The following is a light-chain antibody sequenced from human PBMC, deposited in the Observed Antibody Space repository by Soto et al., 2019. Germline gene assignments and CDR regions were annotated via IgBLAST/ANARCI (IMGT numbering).Light chain of an antibody. CDR3: CSFARSSTSYV. CDR1: SSDVGSSNL. V-gene: IGLV2-23*01. Sequence: QSALTQPASVSGSPGQSITISCTGTSSDVGSSNLVSWYQQHPGKIPKLIIYEGSRRPSGVSGRFSGSMSGNAASLTISGLQAEDEADYYCCSFARSSTSYVFGTGTKVIVL. J-gene: IGLJ1*01. CDR2: EGS.